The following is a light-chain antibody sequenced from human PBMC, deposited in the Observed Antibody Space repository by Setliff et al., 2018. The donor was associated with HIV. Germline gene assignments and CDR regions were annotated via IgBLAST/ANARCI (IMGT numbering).Light chain of an antibody. CDR3: TSYTGSNSFALYV. J-gene: IGLJ1*01. V-gene: IGLV2-8*01. CDR1: SSDIGRYNY. CDR2: EVN. Sequence: QSALTQPPSASGSPGQSVTISCTGTSSDIGRYNYISWYQQHPGKAPKLMIYEVNKRPSGVPDRFSGSKSGNMASLTVSGLQAEGEADYYCTSYTGSNSFALYVFGSGTKVTV.